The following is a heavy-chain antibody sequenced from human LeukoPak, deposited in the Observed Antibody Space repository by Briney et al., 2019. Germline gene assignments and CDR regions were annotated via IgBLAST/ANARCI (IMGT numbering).Heavy chain of an antibody. D-gene: IGHD3-10*01. CDR3: ARFYYGSGSL. CDR2: ISGSGGST. J-gene: IGHJ4*02. Sequence: GGSLRLSCVVSGFTFSSYAMSWVRQAPGKGLEWVSGISGSGGSTYYADSVKGRFTISRDNSKNTLYLQMNSLRAEDTAVYYCARFYYGSGSLWGQGTLVTVSS. CDR1: GFTFSSYA. V-gene: IGHV3-23*01.